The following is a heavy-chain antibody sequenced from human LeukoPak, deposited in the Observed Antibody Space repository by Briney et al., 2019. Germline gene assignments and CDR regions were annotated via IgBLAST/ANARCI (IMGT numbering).Heavy chain of an antibody. CDR3: ANYGSGSFFDY. CDR1: GFTFTDYY. CDR2: INPNTGVT. Sequence: ASVKVSCKASGFTFTDYYMHWVRQAPGQGLEWMGWINPNTGVTHHAQQFQGRVTMTRDTSISTGYMELSRLRSDDTAIYYCANYGSGSFFDYWGQGTLVTVSS. V-gene: IGHV1-2*02. J-gene: IGHJ4*02. D-gene: IGHD3-10*01.